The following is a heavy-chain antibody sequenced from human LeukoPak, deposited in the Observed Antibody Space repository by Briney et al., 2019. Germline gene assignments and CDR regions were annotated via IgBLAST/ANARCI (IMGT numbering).Heavy chain of an antibody. CDR3: AKGYFGSGSYYNPYFDY. J-gene: IGHJ4*02. Sequence: GGSLRLSCVASGFTFKSYAMNWVRLAPGKGLEWVSGITNGGTAHYGDSVKGRFTISRDNSKSTLYLQMNTLSAEDTAVYYCAKGYFGSGSYYNPYFDYWGQGTLVTVSS. CDR2: ITNGGTA. CDR1: GFTFKSYA. D-gene: IGHD3-10*01. V-gene: IGHV3-23*01.